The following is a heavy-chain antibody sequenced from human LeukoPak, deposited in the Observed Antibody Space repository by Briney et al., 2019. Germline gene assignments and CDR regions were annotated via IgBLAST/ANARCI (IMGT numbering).Heavy chain of an antibody. V-gene: IGHV3-23*01. CDR3: AKGYYDYVWGSYYFDY. CDR1: GFTFSSYA. CDR2: ISGSGVST. D-gene: IGHD3-16*01. Sequence: GGSLRLSCAASGFTFSSYAMSWVRQAPGKGLEWVSAISGSGVSTYYADSVKGRFTISRDNSRDTLYLQMNSLRAEDTAVHYCAKGYYDYVWGSYYFDYWGQGTLVTVSS. J-gene: IGHJ4*02.